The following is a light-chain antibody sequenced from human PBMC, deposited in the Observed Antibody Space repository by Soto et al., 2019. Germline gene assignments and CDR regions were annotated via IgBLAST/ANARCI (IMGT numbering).Light chain of an antibody. Sequence: QSALTQPASVSGSPGQSITISCTGTSSDVGGYNYVSWYQQHPGKAPKLMIYDVSNRPSGVSNRFSGSKSGNTASLTIFGLQAEDEADYYCSSYTSSSTPVFGTGTKLTVL. CDR2: DVS. V-gene: IGLV2-14*01. J-gene: IGLJ1*01. CDR1: SSDVGGYNY. CDR3: SSYTSSSTPV.